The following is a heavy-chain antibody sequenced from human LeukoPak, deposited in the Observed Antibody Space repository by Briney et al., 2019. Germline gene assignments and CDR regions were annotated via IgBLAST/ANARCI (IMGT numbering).Heavy chain of an antibody. V-gene: IGHV3-23*01. D-gene: IGHD3-10*01. CDR3: AKDQIRGGPFDL. Sequence: GGSLRLSCAASGFTFSSYAMYWVRQAPGKGLEWVSGIFGSGGSTHYADSVKGRFVLSRDKSNNTLYLQMNSLRGEDTAVYYCAKDQIRGGPFDLWGQGTLVTVTS. CDR1: GFTFSSYA. J-gene: IGHJ4*02. CDR2: IFGSGGST.